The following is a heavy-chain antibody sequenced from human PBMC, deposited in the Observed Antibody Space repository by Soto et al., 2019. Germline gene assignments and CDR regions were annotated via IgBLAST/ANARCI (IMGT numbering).Heavy chain of an antibody. Sequence: EVQLVESGEGLVQPGGSLRLSCAASGFTFSSYAMHWVRQAPGKGLEYVSAINNNGGSTYYADSVKGRFTISRDNSKNMLYLQMGSLRAEDMAVYYCARVAGPGYFDFWGQGTLVTVSS. CDR3: ARVAGPGYFDF. D-gene: IGHD6-13*01. V-gene: IGHV3-64*02. CDR1: GFTFSSYA. J-gene: IGHJ4*02. CDR2: INNNGGST.